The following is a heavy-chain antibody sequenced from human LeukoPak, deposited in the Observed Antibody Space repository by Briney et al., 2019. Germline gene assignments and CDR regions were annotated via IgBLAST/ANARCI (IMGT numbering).Heavy chain of an antibody. Sequence: PGGSLRLSCAASGFTFSSYWMSWVRQAPGKGLEWVANIKQDGSEKYYVDSVKGRFTISRDNAKNSLYLQMNSLRAEDTAVYYCARAGPSGMAARLWYYVGVWGKGTTVTVSS. CDR2: IKQDGSEK. J-gene: IGHJ6*04. CDR3: ARAGPSGMAARLWYYVGV. D-gene: IGHD6-6*01. V-gene: IGHV3-7*01. CDR1: GFTFSSYW.